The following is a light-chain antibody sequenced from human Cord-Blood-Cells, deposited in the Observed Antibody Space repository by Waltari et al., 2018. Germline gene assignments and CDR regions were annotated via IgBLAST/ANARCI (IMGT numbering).Light chain of an antibody. CDR1: RSDVGGSTY. J-gene: IGLJ3*02. CDR2: DFS. CDR3: SSYRSSSTLV. V-gene: IGLV2-14*03. Sequence: QPALTKPASVSRPPGQSITISCSGTRSDVGGSTYVPWYQQHPGKAPNLMIYDFSTRASGGSNRFSCSNAGNTASMTIAGLQAEDESDYYCSSYRSSSTLVFGGGTKLTVL.